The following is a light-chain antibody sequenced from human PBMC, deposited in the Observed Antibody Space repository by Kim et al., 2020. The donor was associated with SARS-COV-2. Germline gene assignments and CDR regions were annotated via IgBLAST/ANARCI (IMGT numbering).Light chain of an antibody. CDR3: QQYRSDPWT. CDR2: QAS. Sequence: ASVGDRVIITCRASQSISSWLAWYQQQPGKAPKLLIYQASTLENGVPSSFSGSGSGTEFALTISSLQPDDFATYYCQQYRSDPWTFGQGTKVEIK. CDR1: QSISSW. V-gene: IGKV1-5*03. J-gene: IGKJ1*01.